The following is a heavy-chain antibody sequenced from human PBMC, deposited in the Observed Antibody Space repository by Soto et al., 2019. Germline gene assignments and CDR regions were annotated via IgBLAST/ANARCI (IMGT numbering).Heavy chain of an antibody. D-gene: IGHD4-17*01. CDR2: INPSGGST. Sequence: ASVKVSCKASGYTFTSYYMHWVRRAPGQGLEWMGIINPSGGSTSYAQKFQGRVTMTRDTSTSTVYMELSSLRSEDTAVYYCARDIVRSDDYGDYYFDYWGQGTLVTVSS. J-gene: IGHJ4*02. CDR3: ARDIVRSDDYGDYYFDY. V-gene: IGHV1-46*03. CDR1: GYTFTSYY.